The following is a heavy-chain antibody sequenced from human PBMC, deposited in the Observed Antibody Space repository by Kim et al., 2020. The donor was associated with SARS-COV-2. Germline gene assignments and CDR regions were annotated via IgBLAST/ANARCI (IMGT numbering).Heavy chain of an antibody. Sequence: SLKSRVTISVDTSKNQFSLKLSSVTAADTAVYYCARTSGYLHYYYYGMDVWGQGTTVTVSS. V-gene: IGHV4-34*13. D-gene: IGHD5-12*01. CDR3: ARTSGYLHYYYYGMDV. J-gene: IGHJ6*02.